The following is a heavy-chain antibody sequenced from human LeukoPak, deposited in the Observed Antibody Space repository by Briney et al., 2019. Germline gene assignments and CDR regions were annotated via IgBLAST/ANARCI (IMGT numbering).Heavy chain of an antibody. CDR2: ISSSGGST. CDR3: ARGPDVVLVSHWSFFDY. Sequence: GGSLRLSCAASGFTFSSYAMHWVRQVPGKGLEYVSAISSSGGSTYYANSWKGRFTISRDNSKNTLYLQMGSLRTEDMAIYYCARGPDVVLVSHWSFFDYWGQGTLVTVSS. D-gene: IGHD2-8*02. J-gene: IGHJ4*02. CDR1: GFTFSSYA. V-gene: IGHV3-64*01.